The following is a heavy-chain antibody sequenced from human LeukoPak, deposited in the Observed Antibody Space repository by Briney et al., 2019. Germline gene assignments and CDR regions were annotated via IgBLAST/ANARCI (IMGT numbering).Heavy chain of an antibody. CDR1: GYSFTNNW. CDR2: IYPGDSET. J-gene: IGHJ4*02. Sequence: KDGESLKIFCKGSGYSFTNNWIGWVRQMPGKGLEWMGIIYPGDSETRCSPSFQGQVTISADKSISTAYLQWSSLKASDTAMYYCVRSRGYSYGYSYYFDYWGQGTLVTVSS. V-gene: IGHV5-51*01. D-gene: IGHD5-18*01. CDR3: VRSRGYSYGYSYYFDY.